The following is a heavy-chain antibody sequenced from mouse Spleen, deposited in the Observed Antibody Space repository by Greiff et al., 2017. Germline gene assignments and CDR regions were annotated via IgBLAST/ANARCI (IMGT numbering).Heavy chain of an antibody. CDR3: ARWLPIYYAMDY. D-gene: IGHD2-2*01. V-gene: IGHV1-82*01. J-gene: IGHJ4*01. CDR1: GYAFSSSW. Sequence: LVESGPELVKPGASVKISCKASGYAFSSSWMNWVKQRPGKGLEWIGRIYPGDGDTNYNGKFKGKATLTADKSSSTAYMQLSSLTSEDSAVYFCARWLPIYYAMDYWGQGTSVTVSS. CDR2: IYPGDGDT.